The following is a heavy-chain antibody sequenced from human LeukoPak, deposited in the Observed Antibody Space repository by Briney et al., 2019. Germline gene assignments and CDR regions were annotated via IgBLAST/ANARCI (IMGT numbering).Heavy chain of an antibody. V-gene: IGHV4-59*12. Sequence: SETLSLTCTVSGGSISNYHWSWIRQPPGKGLEWIGYIYDSENTNYNPSLKSRVTISVDTSKNQFSLKLSSVTAADTAVYYCARAHLTFGGVIAGMDYFDYWAREPWSPSPQ. CDR3: ARAHLTFGGVIAGMDYFDY. CDR1: GGSISNYH. D-gene: IGHD3-16*02. CDR2: IYDSENT. J-gene: IGHJ4*02.